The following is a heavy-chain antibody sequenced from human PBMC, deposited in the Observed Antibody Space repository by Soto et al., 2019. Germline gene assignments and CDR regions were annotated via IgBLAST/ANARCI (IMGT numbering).Heavy chain of an antibody. CDR1: GYTFTSYG. Sequence: QVQLVQSGAEVKKPGASVKVSCKASGYTFTSYGISWVRQAPGQGLEWMGWISAYNGNTNYAQKLQGRVTMTTDTSTSAAYMELRSLRSDATAVYYCARASYCSGGSCYAPRTPYNWFDPWGQGTLVTVSS. CDR2: ISAYNGNT. D-gene: IGHD2-15*01. CDR3: ARASYCSGGSCYAPRTPYNWFDP. J-gene: IGHJ5*02. V-gene: IGHV1-18*04.